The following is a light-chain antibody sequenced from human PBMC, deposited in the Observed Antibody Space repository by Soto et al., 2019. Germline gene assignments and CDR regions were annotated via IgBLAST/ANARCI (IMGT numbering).Light chain of an antibody. CDR2: SNN. CDR3: AAWDDSLNGQV. V-gene: IGLV1-44*01. Sequence: QSVLTQPPPASGTPGQRVTISCSGSSSNIGSNTVNWYQQLPGTAPELLIYSNNQRPSGVPDRFSGSKSGTSASLAISGLQSEDEADYYCAAWDDSLNGQVFGTGTKVTVL. CDR1: SSNIGSNT. J-gene: IGLJ1*01.